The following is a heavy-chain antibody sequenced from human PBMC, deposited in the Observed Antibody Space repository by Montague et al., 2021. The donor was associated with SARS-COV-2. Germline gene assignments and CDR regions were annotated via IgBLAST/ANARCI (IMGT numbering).Heavy chain of an antibody. D-gene: IGHD6-13*01. V-gene: IGHV6-1*01. J-gene: IGHJ4*02. CDR3: VRGIGAAGSYDY. CDR2: TYYRSMWKS. Sequence: CAISGDSVSSNSATWNWIRQSPSRGLEWLGRTYYRSMWKSDYARSVKSRIAINPDTFKNQFSLQLSSVTPEDTALYYCVRGIGAAGSYDYCGQGTLVTVSS. CDR1: GDSVSSNSAT.